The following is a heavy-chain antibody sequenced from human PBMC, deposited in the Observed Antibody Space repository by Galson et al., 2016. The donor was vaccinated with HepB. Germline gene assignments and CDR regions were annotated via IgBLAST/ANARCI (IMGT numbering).Heavy chain of an antibody. CDR3: ARVLAGSTTSTMDV. D-gene: IGHD2-2*01. V-gene: IGHV3-48*02. J-gene: IGHJ6*02. CDR2: ISANSDST. Sequence: SLSLSCAASGFYFSDYSMNWVRQAPGKGLEWLSYISANSDSTYYADSVKGRFTISRDNAKNSLYLQMNSLRDEDTAVYYCARVLAGSTTSTMDVWGQGTTVTVSS. CDR1: GFYFSDYS.